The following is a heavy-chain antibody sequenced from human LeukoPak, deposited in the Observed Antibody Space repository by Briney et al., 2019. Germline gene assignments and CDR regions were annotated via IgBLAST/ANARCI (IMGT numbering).Heavy chain of an antibody. CDR3: ATEGRFGEFYFDY. CDR2: INPNSGGT. J-gene: IGHJ4*02. D-gene: IGHD3-10*01. CDR1: GYTFTGYY. V-gene: IGHV1-2*04. Sequence: SSVKVSCKASGYTFTGYYMHWVRQAPVQGLERVGWINPNSGGTNYVQKFQGWVTMTRDTSISTAYMELSRLRSDDTAVYDCATEGRFGEFYFDYWGQGTLVTVSS.